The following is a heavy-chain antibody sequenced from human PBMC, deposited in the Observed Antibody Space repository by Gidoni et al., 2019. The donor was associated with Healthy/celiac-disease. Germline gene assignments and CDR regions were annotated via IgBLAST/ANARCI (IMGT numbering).Heavy chain of an antibody. V-gene: IGHV1-69*01. CDR1: GGTFSSYA. Sequence: QVQLVQSGAEVKKPGYSVKVSCKASGGTFSSYAISWVRQAPGQGLEWMGGIIPIFGTANYAQKFQGRVTITADESTSTAYMELSSLRSEDTAVYYCASRDVRGYSYGWMVYDYWGQGTLVTVSS. CDR2: IIPIFGTA. J-gene: IGHJ4*02. CDR3: ASRDVRGYSYGWMVYDY. D-gene: IGHD5-18*01.